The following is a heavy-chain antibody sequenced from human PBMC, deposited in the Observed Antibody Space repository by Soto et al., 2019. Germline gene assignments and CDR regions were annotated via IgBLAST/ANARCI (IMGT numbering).Heavy chain of an antibody. V-gene: IGHV4-39*01. Sequence: SETLSLTCTVSGGSISSSSYYWGWIRQPPGKGLEWIGSIYYSGSTYYNPSLKSRVTISVDPSQNQFSLTLSSVTAADPALFYCTKHAPHYSSGYYPLGYWGQGTLVTVPS. CDR3: TKHAPHYSSGYYPLGY. CDR1: GGSISSSSYY. CDR2: IYYSGST. J-gene: IGHJ4*02. D-gene: IGHD3-22*01.